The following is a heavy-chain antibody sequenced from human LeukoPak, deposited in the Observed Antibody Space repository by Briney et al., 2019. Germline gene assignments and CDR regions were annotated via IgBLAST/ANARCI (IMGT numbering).Heavy chain of an antibody. CDR1: GYNLTCYY. CDR3: ARDFSSGWYPKDVFDI. CDR2: INPNSGGT. Sequence: ASVKVSCKASGYNLTCYYMHWVRQAPGQGLEWMGRINPNSGGTKYAQKFRGRVTMTRDTSISTAYMELSRLRSDDTAVYYCARDFSSGWYPKDVFDIWGQGTMVTVSS. J-gene: IGHJ3*02. V-gene: IGHV1-2*06. D-gene: IGHD6-19*01.